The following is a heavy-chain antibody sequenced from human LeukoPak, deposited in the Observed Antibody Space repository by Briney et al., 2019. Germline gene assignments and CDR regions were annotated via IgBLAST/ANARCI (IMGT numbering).Heavy chain of an antibody. J-gene: IGHJ4*02. CDR1: GFTFSDYY. V-gene: IGHV3-11*04. Sequence: GGSLRLSCVASGFTFSDYYMGWIRQAPGKGLEWVSYISYSGTIYYAGSVQGRFTISRDNAKNSLYLQMNSLRVEDTAVYYCAKDILAAGLFFDYWGQGTLVTVSS. CDR2: ISYSGTI. D-gene: IGHD6-13*01. CDR3: AKDILAAGLFFDY.